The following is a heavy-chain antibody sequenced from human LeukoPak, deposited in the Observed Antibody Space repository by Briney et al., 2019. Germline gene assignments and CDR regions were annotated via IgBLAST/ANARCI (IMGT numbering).Heavy chain of an antibody. Sequence: GRSLRLSCAASGFTVSSNYMSWVRQAPGKGLEWVSVIYSGGSTYYADSVKGRFTISRDNSKNTLYLQMNSLRAEDTAVYYCAREDYGGIMDVWGKGTTVTVSS. CDR1: GFTVSSNY. J-gene: IGHJ6*03. V-gene: IGHV3-53*01. CDR2: IYSGGST. CDR3: AREDYGGIMDV. D-gene: IGHD4-23*01.